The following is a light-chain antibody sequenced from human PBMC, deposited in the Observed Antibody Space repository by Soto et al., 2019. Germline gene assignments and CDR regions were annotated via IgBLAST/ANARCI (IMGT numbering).Light chain of an antibody. CDR1: SSDVGGYNY. J-gene: IGLJ1*01. CDR3: SSYVGTNSYV. Sequence: QSVLTQPPSASGSPGQSVTISCTGTSSDVGGYNYVSWYQQHPGKAPKLMIYEVSKRPSGVPDRFSGSKSGNTASLTVSGLQAEDEDDYYCSSYVGTNSYVFGAGTKLTVL. V-gene: IGLV2-8*01. CDR2: EVS.